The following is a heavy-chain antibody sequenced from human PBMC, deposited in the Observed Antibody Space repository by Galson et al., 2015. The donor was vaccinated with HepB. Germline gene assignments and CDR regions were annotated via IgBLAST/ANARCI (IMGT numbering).Heavy chain of an antibody. J-gene: IGHJ4*02. CDR1: GFTVSSNY. Sequence: SLRLSCAASGFTVSSNYMSWVRQAPGKGLEWVSVIYSGGSTYYADSVKGRFTISRDNSKNTLYLQMNSLRAEDTAVYYCARAPVFDGYNDYWGQGTLVTVSS. CDR2: IYSGGST. D-gene: IGHD5-24*01. V-gene: IGHV3-66*01. CDR3: ARAPVFDGYNDY.